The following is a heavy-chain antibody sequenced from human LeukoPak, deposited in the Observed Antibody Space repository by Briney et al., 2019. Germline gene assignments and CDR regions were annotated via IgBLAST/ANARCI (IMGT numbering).Heavy chain of an antibody. Sequence: GGSLRLSCAASGFTLGTYWMHWVRQAPGKGLVWVSRISYDGSNTNYADSVRGRFIISRDKSKNTLYLQMNSLKVEDTAIYYCAKAESGYYNDAFDIWGQGTMVTVSS. V-gene: IGHV3-74*01. J-gene: IGHJ3*02. CDR3: AKAESGYYNDAFDI. D-gene: IGHD3-22*01. CDR2: ISYDGSNT. CDR1: GFTLGTYW.